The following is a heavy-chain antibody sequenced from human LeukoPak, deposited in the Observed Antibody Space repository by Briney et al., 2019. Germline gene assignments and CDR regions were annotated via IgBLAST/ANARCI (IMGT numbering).Heavy chain of an antibody. CDR3: ARGGYSGYDYLDY. V-gene: IGHV4-30-4*01. CDR1: GGSISSGDDY. J-gene: IGHJ4*02. D-gene: IGHD5-12*01. CDR2: IYYTGST. Sequence: SETLSLTCTVSGGSISSGDDYWSWLRQPPGKGLDWIGYIYYTGSTYYNPSLKSRLTISVDTSKNQFSLKLTSVTAADTAVYYCARGGYSGYDYLDYWGQGTLVTVSS.